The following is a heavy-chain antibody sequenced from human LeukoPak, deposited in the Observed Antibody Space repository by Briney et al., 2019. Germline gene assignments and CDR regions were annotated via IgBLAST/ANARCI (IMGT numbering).Heavy chain of an antibody. Sequence: SETLSLTCTVSCGSIDNSHWTWIRQPPGKGLEWLGCIYNRGTTIYNPSLRSRLTISVDTSKNQLSLRLSSVTAADTAAYFCARGSPTSPPAYYGMDVWGRGTTVTVSS. CDR2: IYNRGTT. J-gene: IGHJ6*02. V-gene: IGHV4-59*12. CDR3: ARGSPTSPPAYYGMDV. D-gene: IGHD2-2*01. CDR1: CGSIDNSH.